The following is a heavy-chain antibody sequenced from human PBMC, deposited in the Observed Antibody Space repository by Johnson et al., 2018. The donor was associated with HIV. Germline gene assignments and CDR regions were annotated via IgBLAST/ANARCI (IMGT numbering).Heavy chain of an antibody. D-gene: IGHD6-13*01. CDR3: VRELPKNTGYSSSWYHCQAFDI. J-gene: IGHJ3*02. Sequence: QLVESGGGLVQPGGTLRLSCVVSGFTFRNYWMEWVRQAPGKGLVWVSRISTDGGRTTYADSVKDRFTISRDNAKNTLYLEMSGLRADDTAVYYCVRELPKNTGYSSSWYHCQAFDIWGQGTMVTVSS. V-gene: IGHV3-74*01. CDR2: ISTDGGRT. CDR1: GFTFRNYW.